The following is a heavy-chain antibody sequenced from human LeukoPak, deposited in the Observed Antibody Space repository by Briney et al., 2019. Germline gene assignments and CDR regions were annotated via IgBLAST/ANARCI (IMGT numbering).Heavy chain of an antibody. V-gene: IGHV3-48*01. D-gene: IGHD1-26*01. CDR3: ARVEPIVGASYDY. Sequence: GGSLRLSCAASGFTFSSYSMNWVRQAPGKGLEWVSYISSSSSTIYYADSVKGRFTISRDNAKNSLYLQMNSLRAEDTAVYYCARVEPIVGASYDYWGQGTLVTVSS. J-gene: IGHJ4*02. CDR2: ISSSSSTI. CDR1: GFTFSSYS.